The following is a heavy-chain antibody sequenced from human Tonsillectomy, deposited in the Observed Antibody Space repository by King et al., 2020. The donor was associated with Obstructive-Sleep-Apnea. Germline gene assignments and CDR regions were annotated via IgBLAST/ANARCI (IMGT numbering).Heavy chain of an antibody. Sequence: QLQESGPGLVKPSGTLSLTCAVSGGSISSSNWWSWVRQAPGKGPEWIGEIYHSGITRYNPSLKSRVTVSVDKSKNQFSLKLKSVTAADTAVYYCARVAAAAGPPFDYWGQGTLVTVSS. V-gene: IGHV4-4*02. J-gene: IGHJ4*02. D-gene: IGHD6-13*01. CDR2: IYHSGIT. CDR1: GGSISSSNW. CDR3: ARVAAAAGPPFDY.